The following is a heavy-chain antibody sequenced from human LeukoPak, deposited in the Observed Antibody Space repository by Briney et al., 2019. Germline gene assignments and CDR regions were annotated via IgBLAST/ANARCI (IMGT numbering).Heavy chain of an antibody. CDR1: GFTFSSYE. CDR3: ARASSGWANNAFDI. D-gene: IGHD6-19*01. J-gene: IGHJ3*02. CDR2: ISSSGSTI. Sequence: GGSLRLSCAASGFTFSSYEMNWVRQAPGKGLEWVSYISSSGSTIYYADSVKGRFTISRDNAKNSLYLQMNSRRAEDTAVYYCARASSGWANNAFDIWGQGTMVTVSS. V-gene: IGHV3-48*03.